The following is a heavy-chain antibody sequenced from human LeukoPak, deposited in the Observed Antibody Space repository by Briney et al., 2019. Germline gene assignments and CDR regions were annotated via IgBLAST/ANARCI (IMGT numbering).Heavy chain of an antibody. CDR2: IFYSGST. V-gene: IGHV4-59*12. CDR3: ARDGSTNGWYSPFDY. Sequence: SETLSLTCTVSGGSISSYYWSWIRQPPGEGLEWIGYIFYSGSTNYNPSLKSRVTISVDTSKNHFSLKLSSVTAADTAVYYCARDGSTNGWYSPFDYWGQGTLVTVSS. J-gene: IGHJ4*02. CDR1: GGSISSYY. D-gene: IGHD6-19*01.